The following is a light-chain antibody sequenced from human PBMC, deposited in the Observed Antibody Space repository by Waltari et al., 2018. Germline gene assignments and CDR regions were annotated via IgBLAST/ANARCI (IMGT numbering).Light chain of an antibody. J-gene: IGLJ1*01. CDR3: GADHGSGSSFVYV. CDR2: GGSGGIVG. V-gene: IGLV9-49*03. Sequence: QPVLTQPPSASASLGASVTPTCPLISGYRNSKLDWSQQEPGKGPRFGVRGGSGGIVGSKGDGIPDRFSVLGSGLNRYLTIKNIQEEDESDYHCGADHGSGSSFVYVFGTGTKVTVL. CDR1: SGYRNSK.